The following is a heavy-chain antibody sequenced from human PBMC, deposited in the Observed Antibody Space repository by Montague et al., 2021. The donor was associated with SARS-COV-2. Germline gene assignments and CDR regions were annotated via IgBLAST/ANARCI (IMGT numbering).Heavy chain of an antibody. D-gene: IGHD1/OR15-1a*01. V-gene: IGHV4-39*07. CDR3: ARVEAQQLAHN. J-gene: IGHJ4*02. Sequence: SETLSLTCTVSGGSISSSSHYWGWIRQPPGKGLEWMGTIYYSGSTYYNASLKSRVIISVDTSKNQFSLNLSSVTAADTAVYYCARVEAQQLAHNWGQGTLVTVSS. CDR1: GGSISSSSHY. CDR2: IYYSGST.